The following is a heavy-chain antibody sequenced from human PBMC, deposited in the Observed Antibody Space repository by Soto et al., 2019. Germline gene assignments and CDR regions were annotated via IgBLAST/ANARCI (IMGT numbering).Heavy chain of an antibody. J-gene: IGHJ6*02. Sequence: ASVKVSCKASGYTFSSYGINWVRQAPGQGLEWLGWISPYNDDTKYAQMLQGRVTMTTDTSSRTAYMALRSLRSDDTAAYFCARGGYYDSSGSRNYHYYGMDVWGQGTTVTVSS. CDR2: ISPYNDDT. CDR1: GYTFSSYG. CDR3: ARGGYYDSSGSRNYHYYGMDV. D-gene: IGHD3-22*01. V-gene: IGHV1-18*01.